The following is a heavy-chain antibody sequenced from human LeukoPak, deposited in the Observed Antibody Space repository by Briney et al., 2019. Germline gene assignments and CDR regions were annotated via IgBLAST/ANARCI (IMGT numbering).Heavy chain of an antibody. CDR3: ARDPELTSIIYDSSGYYGLGAFDI. J-gene: IGHJ3*02. V-gene: IGHV4-39*07. CDR2: IYYSGST. D-gene: IGHD3-22*01. Sequence: SETLSLTCTVSGGSISSSSYYWGWIRQPPGKGLEWIGNIYYSGSTYYNPSLKSRVTISVDTSKNQFSLKLSSVTAADTAVYYCARDPELTSIIYDSSGYYGLGAFDIWGQGTMVTVSS. CDR1: GGSISSSSYY.